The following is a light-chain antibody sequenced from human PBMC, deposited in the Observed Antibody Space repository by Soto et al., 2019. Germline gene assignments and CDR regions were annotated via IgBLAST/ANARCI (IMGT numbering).Light chain of an antibody. J-gene: IGKJ1*01. CDR1: ENVRTF. CDR3: QQHSHWPPWT. CDR2: GAS. Sequence: VFTQYPATLSFSPGGRANPSRRASENVRTFVDWYQQKPGQAPRLLIYGASNRATDIPARFSGSGSGTDFTLTISNLEPEDFAVYYCQQHSHWPPWTFGQGTKVDIK. V-gene: IGKV3-11*01.